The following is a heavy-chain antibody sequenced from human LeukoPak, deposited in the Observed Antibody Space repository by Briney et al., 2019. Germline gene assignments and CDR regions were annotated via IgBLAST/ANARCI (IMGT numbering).Heavy chain of an antibody. V-gene: IGHV4-34*01. CDR2: INHSGST. J-gene: IGHJ4*02. CDR3: ARGDGDY. CDR1: GGSFSGYY. Sequence: SLETLSLTCAVYGGSFSGYYWSWIRQPPGKGLEWIGEINHSGSTNYNPSLKSRVTISVDTSKNQFSLKLSSVTAADTAVYYCARGDGDYWGQGTLVTVSS.